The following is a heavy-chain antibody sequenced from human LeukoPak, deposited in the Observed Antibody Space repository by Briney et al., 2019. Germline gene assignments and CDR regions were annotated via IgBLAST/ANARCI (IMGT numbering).Heavy chain of an antibody. J-gene: IGHJ4*02. D-gene: IGHD4-17*01. CDR2: ISAYNGNT. CDR3: ARGSAESYYGDYELDY. Sequence: ASVKVSCKASGYTFTSYGISWVRQAPGQGLEWMGWISAYNGNTNYAQKLQGRVTMTTDTSTSTAYMELRSLRSDDTAVYYCARGSAESYYGDYELDYWGQGTLVTVSS. V-gene: IGHV1-18*01. CDR1: GYTFTSYG.